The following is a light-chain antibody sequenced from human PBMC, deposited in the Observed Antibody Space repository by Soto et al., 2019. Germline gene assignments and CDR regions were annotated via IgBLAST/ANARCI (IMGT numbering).Light chain of an antibody. J-gene: IGKJ3*01. Sequence: EIVLTQSPGTLSLSPGERATLSCRASQSVSSSYFAWYQQKPGQAPRLLISGASSRATGSPDRFSGSGSGKDFTLTISRLEPEDFAVYYCQQYGRSPPFTFGPGTKVDIK. CDR2: GAS. V-gene: IGKV3-20*01. CDR3: QQYGRSPPFT. CDR1: QSVSSSY.